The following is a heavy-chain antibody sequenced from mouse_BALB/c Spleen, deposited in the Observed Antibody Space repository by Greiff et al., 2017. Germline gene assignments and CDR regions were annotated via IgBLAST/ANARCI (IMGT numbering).Heavy chain of an antibody. CDR2: ILPGSGST. D-gene: IGHD2-4*01. V-gene: IGHV1-9*01. Sequence: QVQLQQSGAELMKPGASVKISCKATGYTFSSYWIEWVKQRPGHGLEWIGEILPGSGSTNYNEKFKGKATFTADTSSNTAYMQLSSLTSEDSAVYYCASTMITGAYWGQGTLVTVSA. J-gene: IGHJ3*01. CDR1: GYTFSSYW. CDR3: ASTMITGAY.